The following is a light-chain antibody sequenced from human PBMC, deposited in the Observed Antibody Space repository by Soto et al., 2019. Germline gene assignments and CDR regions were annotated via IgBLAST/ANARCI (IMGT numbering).Light chain of an antibody. J-gene: IGKJ1*01. CDR3: QQTISFPWT. Sequence: DIQMTQSPSSVSASVGDRVTITCRASQGLDTSLAWHQQKPGKAPKLLIYGVSTLQSGVPSRFSGSGSGTDFTLTISRLQPDDFATYYCQQTISFPWTFGQGTKVDIK. CDR1: QGLDTS. V-gene: IGKV1-12*01. CDR2: GVS.